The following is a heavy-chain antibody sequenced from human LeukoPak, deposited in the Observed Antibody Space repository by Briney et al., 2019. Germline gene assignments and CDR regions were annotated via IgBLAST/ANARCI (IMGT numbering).Heavy chain of an antibody. CDR1: GFTFSSYS. J-gene: IGHJ6*04. D-gene: IGHD4-17*01. V-gene: IGHV3-21*01. CDR2: ISSSSSYI. CDR3: ARLAHYGDYYYYYGMDV. Sequence: GGSLRLSCAASGFTFSSYSMNWVRQAPGKGLEWASSISSSSSYIYYADSVKGRFTISRDNAKNSLYLQMNSLRGEDTAVYYCARLAHYGDYYYYYGMDVWGKGTTVTVSS.